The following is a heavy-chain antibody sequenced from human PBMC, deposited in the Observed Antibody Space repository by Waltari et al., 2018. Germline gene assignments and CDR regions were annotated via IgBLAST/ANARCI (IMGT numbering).Heavy chain of an antibody. J-gene: IGHJ3*01. Sequence: QQHLQESGPGLVKPSETLSPTCTAPGVSISRSNYYWGWIRQPPGKGLEWIGQISESGSTSYNPSLKSRVTISVDTSRNQISLNLYSVTAADAAVYYCARRENYNFWRDSFDVWGQGTVVTVSS. V-gene: IGHV4-39*07. D-gene: IGHD3-3*01. CDR1: GVSISRSNYY. CDR3: ARRENYNFWRDSFDV. CDR2: ISESGST.